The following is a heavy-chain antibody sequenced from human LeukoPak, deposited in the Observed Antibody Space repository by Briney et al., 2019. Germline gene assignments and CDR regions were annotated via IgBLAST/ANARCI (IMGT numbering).Heavy chain of an antibody. Sequence: SETLSLTCAVYGGSFSGYSWSWIRQPPGKGLEWIGYIYHSGSTYYNPSLKSRVTISPDRSKNQFSLKLTSVTAADTAVYFCARDGGGMDVWGQGTTVTVSS. V-gene: IGHV4-30-2*01. D-gene: IGHD3-3*01. CDR2: IYHSGST. J-gene: IGHJ6*02. CDR1: GGSFSGYS. CDR3: ARDGGGMDV.